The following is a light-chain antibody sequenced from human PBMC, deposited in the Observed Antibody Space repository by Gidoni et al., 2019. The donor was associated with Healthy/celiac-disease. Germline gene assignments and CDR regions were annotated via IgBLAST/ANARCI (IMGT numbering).Light chain of an antibody. J-gene: IGKJ5*01. CDR2: DAS. Sequence: EIVLTQSPATLSLSPGERATLSCRASQGVNSYLAWYQQKPGQAPRLLIYDASNRATGIPARFSGSGSGTDFTLTISSLEPEDFAVYYCQQRSNWHTFGQGTRLEIK. CDR3: QQRSNWHT. V-gene: IGKV3-11*01. CDR1: QGVNSY.